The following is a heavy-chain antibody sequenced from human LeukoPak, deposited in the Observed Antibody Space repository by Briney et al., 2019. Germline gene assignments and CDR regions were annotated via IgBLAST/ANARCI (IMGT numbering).Heavy chain of an antibody. CDR2: INSDGSST. Sequence: GGSLRLSCAASGFSFGGYWMHWVRQAPGKGLVWVSRINSDGSSTNYADSVEGRFTISRDNAKNTLYLQMNSLRDEDTAVYYCARTVAGKGNAFDIWGQGTMVTVS. V-gene: IGHV3-74*01. J-gene: IGHJ3*02. CDR1: GFSFGGYW. CDR3: ARTVAGKGNAFDI. D-gene: IGHD6-19*01.